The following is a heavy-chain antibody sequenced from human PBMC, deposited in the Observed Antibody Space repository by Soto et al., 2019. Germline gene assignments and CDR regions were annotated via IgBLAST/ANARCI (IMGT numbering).Heavy chain of an antibody. D-gene: IGHD5-18*01. CDR2: IYYSGST. CDR1: GGSISSYY. CDR3: ARHSEAGGYSYARPFDY. Sequence: SETLSLTCTVSGGSISSYYWSWIRQPPGKGLEWIGYIYYSGSTNYNPSLKSRVTISVDTSKNQFSLKLSSVTAADTAVYYCARHSEAGGYSYARPFDYWGQGTLVTVSS. V-gene: IGHV4-59*08. J-gene: IGHJ4*02.